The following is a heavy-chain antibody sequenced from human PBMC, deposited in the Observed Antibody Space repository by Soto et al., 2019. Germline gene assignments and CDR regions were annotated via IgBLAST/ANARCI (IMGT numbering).Heavy chain of an antibody. CDR1: GDSVSSNSAA. Sequence: SQTLSLTCAISGDSVSSNSAAWNWIRQSPSRGLEWLGRTYYRSKWYNDYAVSVKSRITINPDTSKNQFSLQLNSVTPEDTAVYYCARDPLKLGDYYYYYGMDVWGQGTTVTVSS. CDR2: TYYRSKWYN. D-gene: IGHD7-27*01. J-gene: IGHJ6*02. V-gene: IGHV6-1*01. CDR3: ARDPLKLGDYYYYYGMDV.